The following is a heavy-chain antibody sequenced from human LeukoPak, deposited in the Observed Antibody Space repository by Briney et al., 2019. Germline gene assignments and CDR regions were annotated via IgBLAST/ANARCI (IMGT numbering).Heavy chain of an antibody. CDR2: IRSGDSSI. CDR1: GFTFSDHY. Sequence: GGSLRLSCAASGFTFSDHYMSWIRQAPGKGLEWVSYIRSGDSSIYYADSVKGRFTISRDNAKNSLYLQMSSLRAEDTAVYYCARGHYGLDYWGPGTLVTVSS. V-gene: IGHV3-11*01. CDR3: ARGHYGLDY. D-gene: IGHD4-17*01. J-gene: IGHJ4*02.